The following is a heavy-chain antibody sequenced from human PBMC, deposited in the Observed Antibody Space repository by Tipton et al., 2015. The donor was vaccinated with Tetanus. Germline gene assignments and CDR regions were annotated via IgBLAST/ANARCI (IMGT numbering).Heavy chain of an antibody. Sequence: LSLTCAVSGGSITSGAYLWGWIRQPPGKGLEWIGYIYHSGSPYYNPSLKSRVTLSVDTSMNQFSLQLSSATAADTAVYYCARGSGWADFWGQGTQVTVSS. V-gene: IGHV4-30-2*01. D-gene: IGHD6-19*01. CDR1: GGSITSGAYL. CDR3: ARGSGWADF. J-gene: IGHJ4*02. CDR2: IYHSGSP.